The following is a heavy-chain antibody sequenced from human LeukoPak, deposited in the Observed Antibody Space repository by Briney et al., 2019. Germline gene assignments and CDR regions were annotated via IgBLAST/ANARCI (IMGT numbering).Heavy chain of an antibody. CDR2: IYPGDSDT. J-gene: IGHJ4*02. CDR3: ARWRSGWYEDY. CDR1: GYTFTSYW. D-gene: IGHD6-19*01. Sequence: GESLKIPCKGSGYTFTSYWIGWVRQMPGKGLEWMGIIYPGDSDTRYSPSFQGQVTISADKSISTAYLQWSSLEASDTAMYYCARWRSGWYEDYWGQGTLVTVSS. V-gene: IGHV5-51*01.